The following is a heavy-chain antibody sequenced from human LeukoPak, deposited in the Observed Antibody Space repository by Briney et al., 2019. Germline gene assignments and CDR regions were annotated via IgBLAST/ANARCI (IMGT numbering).Heavy chain of an antibody. CDR1: GLTFSSYG. D-gene: IGHD3-3*01. V-gene: IGHV3-30*02. CDR2: IRYDGSNK. CDR3: ANSNWSGYYTDRDI. J-gene: IGHJ3*02. Sequence: GGSLRLSCAASGLTFSSYGMHWVRQAPGKGLEWVAFIRYDGSNKYYADSVKGRFTISRGNSKNTLYLQMNSLRAEDTAVYYCANSNWSGYYTDRDIWGQGTMVTVSS.